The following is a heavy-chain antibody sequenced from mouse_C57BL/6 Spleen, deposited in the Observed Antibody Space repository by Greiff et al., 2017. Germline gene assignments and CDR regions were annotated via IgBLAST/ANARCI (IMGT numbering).Heavy chain of an antibody. V-gene: IGHV5-17*01. J-gene: IGHJ4*01. D-gene: IGHD2-4*01. Sequence: EVHLVESGGGLVKPGGSLKLSCAASGFTFSDYGMHWVRQAPEKGLEWVAYISSGSSTIYYADTVKGRFTISRDNAKNTLFLQMTSLRSEDTAMYYCANYDYDVPYAMDYWGQGTSVTVSS. CDR3: ANYDYDVPYAMDY. CDR2: ISSGSSTI. CDR1: GFTFSDYG.